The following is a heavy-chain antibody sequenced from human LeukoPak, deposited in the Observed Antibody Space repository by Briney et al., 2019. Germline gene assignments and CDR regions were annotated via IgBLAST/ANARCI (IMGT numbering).Heavy chain of an antibody. CDR1: GDSISSRSNF. CDR3: ARDKSRTYGSADAFDI. V-gene: IGHV4-39*07. Sequence: PSETLSLTCSVSGDSISSRSNFWGWIRQPPGKGLEWIGRIYTSGSTNYNPSLKSRVTMSVDTSKNQFSLKLSSVTAADTAVYYCARDKSRTYGSADAFDIWSQGRMVTVSS. J-gene: IGHJ3*02. D-gene: IGHD3-10*01. CDR2: IYTSGST.